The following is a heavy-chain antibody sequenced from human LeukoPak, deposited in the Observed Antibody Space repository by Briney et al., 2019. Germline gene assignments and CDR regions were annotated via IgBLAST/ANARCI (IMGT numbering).Heavy chain of an antibody. CDR2: IYSGGST. V-gene: IGHV3-66*04. CDR3: ARLTAGVSGAFDI. J-gene: IGHJ3*02. CDR1: GFTVSSNY. D-gene: IGHD3-10*01. Sequence: GGSLRLSCAASGFTVSSNYMSWVRQAPGKGLEWVSVIYSGGSTYYADSMKGRFTISRDNSKNTLYLQMNSLRAEDTAVYYCARLTAGVSGAFDIWGRGTMVPVSS.